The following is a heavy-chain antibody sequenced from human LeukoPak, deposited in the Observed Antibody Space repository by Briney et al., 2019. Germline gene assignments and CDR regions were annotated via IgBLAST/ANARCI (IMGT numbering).Heavy chain of an antibody. CDR3: GRGIAVAGRDFDY. J-gene: IGHJ4*02. CDR1: GGSISSYY. D-gene: IGHD6-19*01. CDR2: IYYSGST. V-gene: IGHV4-59*01. Sequence: SETLSLTCTVSGGSISSYYWSWIRQPPGKGLEWIGYIYYSGSTNYNPSLKSRVTISVDTSKNQFSLKLSSVTAADTAVYYCGRGIAVAGRDFDYWGQGTLVTVSS.